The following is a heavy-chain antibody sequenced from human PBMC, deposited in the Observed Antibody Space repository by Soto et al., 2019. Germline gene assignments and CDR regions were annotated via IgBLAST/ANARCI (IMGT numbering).Heavy chain of an antibody. CDR2: VSGGGGST. D-gene: IGHD1-26*01. J-gene: IGHJ6*02. CDR1: ALRFITDV. Sequence: GGALRLWFVVAALRFITDVMRWVRDTQGKGLEWVSSVSGGGGSTYYADSVKGRFTISRDNSKNTLSLQMNSLRAEDTAVYYCARDRWEHQLFYYGLDVWGQGNTVTVSS. CDR3: ARDRWEHQLFYYGLDV. V-gene: IGHV3-23*01.